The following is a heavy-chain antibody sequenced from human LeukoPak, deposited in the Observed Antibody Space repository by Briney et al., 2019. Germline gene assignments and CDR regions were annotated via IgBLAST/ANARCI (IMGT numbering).Heavy chain of an antibody. CDR2: ISGSGGST. D-gene: IGHD1-7*01. J-gene: IGHJ4*02. CDR3: AKSSGMELPRYDY. CDR1: GFTFSNAW. Sequence: PGGSLRLSCAASGFTFSNAWMSWVRQAPGKGLEWVSAISGSGGSTYYADSVKGRFTISRDNSKNTLYLQMNSLRAEDTAVYYCAKSSGMELPRYDYWGQGTLVTVSS. V-gene: IGHV3-23*01.